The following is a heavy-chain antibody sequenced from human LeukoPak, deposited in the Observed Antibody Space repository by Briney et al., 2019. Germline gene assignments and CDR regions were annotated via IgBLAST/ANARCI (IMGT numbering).Heavy chain of an antibody. CDR2: INRTGGT. J-gene: IGHJ4*02. CDR1: GYTFTGHY. D-gene: IGHD6-6*01. CDR3: ARDLGWSSSH. V-gene: IGHV1-2*02. Sequence: GASVKVSCKASGYTFTGHYMNWVRLAPGQGLEWMGWINRTGGTTYAQKFQDRVTMTRDTSINTAYMELSGLRSDDTAVYYCARDLGWSSSHWGQGTLVTVSS.